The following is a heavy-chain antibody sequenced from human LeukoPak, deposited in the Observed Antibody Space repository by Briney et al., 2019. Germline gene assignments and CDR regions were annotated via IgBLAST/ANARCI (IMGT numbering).Heavy chain of an antibody. CDR3: ARAADCLGATRLGAFDI. Sequence: SVKVSCKASGGTFSSYTISWVRQAPGQGLEWMGRIIPILGIANYAQKFQGRVTITADKSTSTAYMELSSLRSEDTAVYYCARAADCLGATRLGAFDIWGQGTMVTVSS. CDR1: GGTFSSYT. D-gene: IGHD1-26*01. J-gene: IGHJ3*02. V-gene: IGHV1-69*02. CDR2: IIPILGIA.